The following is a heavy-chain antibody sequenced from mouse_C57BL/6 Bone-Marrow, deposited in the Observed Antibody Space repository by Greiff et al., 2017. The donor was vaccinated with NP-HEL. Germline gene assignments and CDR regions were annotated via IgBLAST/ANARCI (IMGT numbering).Heavy chain of an antibody. J-gene: IGHJ3*01. V-gene: IGHV1-52*01. CDR2: IDPSDSET. CDR3: ARGAYGSSLAWFAY. D-gene: IGHD1-1*01. CDR1: GYTFTSYW. Sequence: QVQLQQPGAELVRPGSSVKLSCKASGYTFTSYWMHWVKQRPIQGLEWIGNIDPSDSETHYNQKFKDKATLTVDKSSSTAYMQLSSLPSEDSAVYYCARGAYGSSLAWFAYWGQATVVTVSA.